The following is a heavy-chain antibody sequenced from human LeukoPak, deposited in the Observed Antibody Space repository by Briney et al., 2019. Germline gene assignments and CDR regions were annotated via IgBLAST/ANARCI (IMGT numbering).Heavy chain of an antibody. V-gene: IGHV1-2*04. CDR1: GYTFTGYY. Sequence: ASVKVSCKASGYTFTGYYLHWVRQAPGQGLEWMGWINPNSGGTNYAQNFQGWVTMTRDTSISTAYMELSRLRSDDTAVYYCTRGTTRITTSVVYYFGFWGQGTLVTVSS. J-gene: IGHJ4*02. CDR2: INPNSGGT. CDR3: TRGTTRITTSVVYYFGF. D-gene: IGHD3-10*01.